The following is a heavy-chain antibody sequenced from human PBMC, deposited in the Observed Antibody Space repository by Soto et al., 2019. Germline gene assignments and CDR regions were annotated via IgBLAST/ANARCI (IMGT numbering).Heavy chain of an antibody. CDR2: SRNRANSYST. CDR3: TRASFYDSSGYFQRAFDS. V-gene: IGHV3-72*01. Sequence: EVQLVESGGGLVQPGGSLRLSCAASGFTFSDHYMDWVRQAPGKGLEWVGRSRNRANSYSTEYAASVKGRFIISRDDSKNSVYLQVNSLKTEDTAVYYCTRASFYDSSGYFQRAFDSWGQGTLVTVSS. CDR1: GFTFSDHY. D-gene: IGHD3-22*01. J-gene: IGHJ3*02.